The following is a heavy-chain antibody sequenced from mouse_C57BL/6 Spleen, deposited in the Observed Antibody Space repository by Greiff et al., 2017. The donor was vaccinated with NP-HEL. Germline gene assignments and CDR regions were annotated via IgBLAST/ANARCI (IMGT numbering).Heavy chain of an antibody. D-gene: IGHD2-3*01. CDR1: GFTFSDYY. V-gene: IGHV5-16*01. CDR2: INYDGSST. Sequence: EVQLQESEGGLVQPGSSMKLSCTASGFTFSDYYMAWVRQVPEKGLEWVANINYDGSSTYYLDSLKSRFIISRDNAKNILYLQMSSLKSEDTATYYCARLDGYYADYWGQGTTLTVSS. J-gene: IGHJ2*01. CDR3: ARLDGYYADY.